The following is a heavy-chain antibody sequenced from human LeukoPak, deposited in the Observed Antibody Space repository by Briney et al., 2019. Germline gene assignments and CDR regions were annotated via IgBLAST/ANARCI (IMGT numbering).Heavy chain of an antibody. V-gene: IGHV3-23*01. CDR1: EFTFSNCA. Sequence: GGSLRLACAAYEFTFSNCAMNWVRQAPGKRLEWVSGISGRSERTSYAESVKGRFTISTDNSKSTLFLQMNRLRAEDTAVYYCAKRVRDGYNTPIDYWGQGTLVTVSS. J-gene: IGHJ4*02. CDR3: AKRVRDGYNTPIDY. CDR2: ISGRSERT. D-gene: IGHD5-24*01.